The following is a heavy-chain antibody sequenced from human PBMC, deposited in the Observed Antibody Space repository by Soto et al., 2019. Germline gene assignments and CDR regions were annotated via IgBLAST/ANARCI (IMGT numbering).Heavy chain of an antibody. CDR1: PVTFSYDG. CDR2: IWHDGSSV. D-gene: IGHD6-19*01. CDR3: ARDTRLAVADEGAFGS. J-gene: IGHJ4*02. Sequence: GGSLRLSCVASPVTFSYDGMHWVRQAPGKGLEWVAVIWHDGSSVYYADSVNGRFTISRDNSKNTLYLQMNSLRDEDTAVYFCARDTRLAVADEGAFGSWGQGTLVTVSS. V-gene: IGHV3-33*01.